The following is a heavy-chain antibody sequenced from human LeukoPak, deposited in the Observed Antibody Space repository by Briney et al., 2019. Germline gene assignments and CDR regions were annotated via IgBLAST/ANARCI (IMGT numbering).Heavy chain of an antibody. J-gene: IGHJ5*02. CDR1: GYTFRTYD. D-gene: IGHD3-10*01. V-gene: IGHV1-8*01. CDR3: ARDRAGGWFDP. CDR2: MNPNSGNT. Sequence: GASVKVSCKASGYTFRTYDINWVRQATGQGLEWMGWMNPNSGNTGYAQKFQGRVTLTRNTPISTAYMELSSLRSEDTAVYYCARDRAGGWFDPWGQGTLVIVSS.